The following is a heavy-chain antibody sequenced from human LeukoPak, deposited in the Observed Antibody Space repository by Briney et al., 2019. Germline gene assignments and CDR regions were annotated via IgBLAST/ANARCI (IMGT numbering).Heavy chain of an antibody. CDR3: TTPNEGNWFDP. J-gene: IGHJ5*02. Sequence: GGSLRLSCAASGFAFSDSAIHWVRQASGKGLEWVGRIRDKGYGHATAYAASVKGRFTLSRDDSKNTAYLQMNSLKTEDTALYYCTTPNEGNWFDPWGQGTLVTVSS. CDR1: GFAFSDSA. V-gene: IGHV3-73*01. CDR2: IRDKGYGHAT. D-gene: IGHD2-8*01.